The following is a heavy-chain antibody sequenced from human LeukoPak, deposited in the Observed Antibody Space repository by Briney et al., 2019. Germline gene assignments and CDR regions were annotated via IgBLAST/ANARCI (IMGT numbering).Heavy chain of an antibody. CDR1: GFTFRNYG. CDR3: SKDYRDCSGTSCYHPWYFDY. Sequence: GGSLRLSCAASGFTFRNYGMHWVRQAPGKGLEWVTIIRHDGSEKLYADSVKGRFTISRDNSKNTLYLQMNSLRAEDTAVYYCSKDYRDCSGTSCYHPWYFDYWGQGTLVTVSS. D-gene: IGHD2-2*01. CDR2: IRHDGSEK. J-gene: IGHJ4*02. V-gene: IGHV3-30*02.